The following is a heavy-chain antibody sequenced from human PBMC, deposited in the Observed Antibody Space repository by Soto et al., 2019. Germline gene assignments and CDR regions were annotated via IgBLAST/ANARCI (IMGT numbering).Heavy chain of an antibody. J-gene: IGHJ6*02. CDR1: GFTFSSYA. CDR3: ARDQSVTSNYYYYYGMDV. CDR2: ISYDGSNK. V-gene: IGHV3-30-3*01. D-gene: IGHD4-17*01. Sequence: QVQLVESGGGVVQPARSLRLSCAASGFTFSSYAMHWVRQAPGKGLEWVAVISYDGSNKYYADSVKGRFTISRDNSKNTLYLQMNSLRAEDTAVYYCARDQSVTSNYYYYYGMDVWGQGTTVTVSS.